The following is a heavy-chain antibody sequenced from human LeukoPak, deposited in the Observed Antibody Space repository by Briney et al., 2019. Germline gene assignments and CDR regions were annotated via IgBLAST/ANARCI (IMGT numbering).Heavy chain of an antibody. CDR3: TSEISSASNY. J-gene: IGHJ4*02. CDR1: GGSISSSSYY. CDR2: IYYTGST. V-gene: IGHV4-39*01. Sequence: PSETLSHTCTVSGGSISSSSYYWGWIRQPPGEGLEWIGSIYYTGSTYYSPSLKSRVTISADTSKNEFSLKLSSVTAADTAVYYCTSEISSASNYWGQGTLVTVSS. D-gene: IGHD6-6*01.